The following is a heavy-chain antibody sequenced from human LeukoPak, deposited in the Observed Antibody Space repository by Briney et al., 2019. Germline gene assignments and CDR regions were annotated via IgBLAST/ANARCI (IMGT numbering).Heavy chain of an antibody. CDR3: ARGGVIPDYGDSDYYYYGMDV. J-gene: IGHJ6*02. Sequence: GGSLRLSCAASGFTFSSYAMHWVRQAPGKGLEWVAVISYDGSNKYYADSVKGRFTISRDNSKNTLYLQMNSLRAEDTAVYYCARGGVIPDYGDSDYYYYGMDVWGQGTTVTVSS. CDR2: ISYDGSNK. V-gene: IGHV3-30-3*01. D-gene: IGHD4-17*01. CDR1: GFTFSSYA.